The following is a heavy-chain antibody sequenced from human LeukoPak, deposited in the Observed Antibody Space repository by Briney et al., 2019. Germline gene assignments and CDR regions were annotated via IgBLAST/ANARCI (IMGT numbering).Heavy chain of an antibody. J-gene: IGHJ4*02. CDR3: AKDRIYYDSSGPAHDY. V-gene: IGHV3-23*01. Sequence: SGGSLRLSCAASGFTFSSYAMSWVRQASGKGLEWVSAISGSGGSTYYADSVKGRFTISRDNSKNTLYLQMNSLRAEDTAVYYCAKDRIYYDSSGPAHDYWGQGTLVTVSS. CDR2: ISGSGGST. D-gene: IGHD3-22*01. CDR1: GFTFSSYA.